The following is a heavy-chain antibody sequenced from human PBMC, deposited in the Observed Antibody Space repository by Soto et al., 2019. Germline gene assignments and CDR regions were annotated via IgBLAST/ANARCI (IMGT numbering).Heavy chain of an antibody. Sequence: EVQLAESGGGLIQPGGSLRLSCATSGFTFSRYWIHWVRQAPGEGLVWVSRISGDGVHTDYAESVKGRFTVSRDIAKSTGYLQMNNLRDEDTDIYYCARLGFVGEGDFWGQGILVTVSS. V-gene: IGHV3-74*01. CDR2: ISGDGVHT. CDR1: GFTFSRYW. J-gene: IGHJ4*02. D-gene: IGHD3-16*01. CDR3: ARLGFVGEGDF.